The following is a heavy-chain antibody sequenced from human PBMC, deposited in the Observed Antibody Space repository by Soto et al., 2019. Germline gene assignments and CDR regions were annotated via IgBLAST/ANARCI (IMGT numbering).Heavy chain of an antibody. V-gene: IGHV3-21*01. CDR3: ARAGGYCGGDCYSPEHFDY. Sequence: NPGGSLRLSCAASGFTFSSYSMNWVRQAPGKGLEWVSSISSSSSYIYYADSVKGRFTISRDNAKNSLYLQMNSLRAEDTAVYYCARAGGYCGGDCYSPEHFDYWGQGTLVTVSS. D-gene: IGHD2-21*02. J-gene: IGHJ4*02. CDR2: ISSSSSYI. CDR1: GFTFSSYS.